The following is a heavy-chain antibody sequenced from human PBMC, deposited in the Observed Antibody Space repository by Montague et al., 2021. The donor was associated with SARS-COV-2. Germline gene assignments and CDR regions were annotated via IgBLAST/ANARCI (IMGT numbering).Heavy chain of an antibody. CDR1: GGSFSGYY. CDR3: ARSGGEQLVRPRYYYYYGMDF. V-gene: IGHV4-34*01. CDR2: INHSGST. Sequence: SETLSLTCAVYGGSFSGYYWSWIRQPPGKGLEWIGEINHSGSTNYNPSLKSRVTISVDTSKNQFSLKLSSVTAADTAAYYCARSGGEQLVRPRYYYYYGMDFWGQGTTVTVSS. J-gene: IGHJ6*02. D-gene: IGHD6-6*01.